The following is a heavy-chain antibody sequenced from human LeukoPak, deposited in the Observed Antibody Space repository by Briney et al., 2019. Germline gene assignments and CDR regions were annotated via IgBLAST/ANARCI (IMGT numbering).Heavy chain of an antibody. CDR2: ISSSSSYI. J-gene: IGHJ3*02. Sequence: GGSLRLSCAASGFTFSSYSMNWVRQAPGKGLEWASSISSSSSYIYYADSVKGRFTISRDNAKNSLYLQMNSLRAEDTAVYYCARASYGGNSNAFDIWGQGTMVTVSS. CDR1: GFTFSSYS. V-gene: IGHV3-21*01. D-gene: IGHD4-23*01. CDR3: ARASYGGNSNAFDI.